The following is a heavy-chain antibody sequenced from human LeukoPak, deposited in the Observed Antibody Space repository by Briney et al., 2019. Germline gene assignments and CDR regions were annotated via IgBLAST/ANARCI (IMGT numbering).Heavy chain of an antibody. CDR2: LSDNGGSP. D-gene: IGHD2-21*01. J-gene: IGHJ5*01. V-gene: IGHV3-23*01. CDR3: AKDPETYSSRWFDS. Sequence: GGSLRLSCAASGFTFSNYAVSWVRQAPGKGLEWVSSLSDNGGSPYYADSVKSRFTISRDNSKNTLYLHMNSLRVEDTAVYYCAKDPETYSSRWFDSWGQGTLVTVSS. CDR1: GFTFSNYA.